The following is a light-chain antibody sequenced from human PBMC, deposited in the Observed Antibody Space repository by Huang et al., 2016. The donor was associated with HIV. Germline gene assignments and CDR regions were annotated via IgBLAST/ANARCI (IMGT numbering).Light chain of an antibody. V-gene: IGKV3-15*01. CDR2: STS. Sequence: EVVMTQSPGTLSVSLRERATLSCKTSQSIDNKLAWYQQKPGQAPRLLIYSTSTRATGVPGRFSGGGSGTEFTLTISSLQSEDFGVYYCQHYSKWPLMYLFGQGTKLQI. CDR1: QSIDNK. CDR3: QHYSKWPLMYL. J-gene: IGKJ2*01.